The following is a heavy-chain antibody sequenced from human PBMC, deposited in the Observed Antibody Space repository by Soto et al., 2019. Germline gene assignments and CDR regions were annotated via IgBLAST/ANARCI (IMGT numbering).Heavy chain of an antibody. J-gene: IGHJ4*02. CDR2: INHSGST. V-gene: IGHV4-34*01. CDR1: GGSFSGYY. Sequence: SETMSLTCAVYGGSFSGYYWSWIRQPPGKGLEWIGEINHSGSTNYNPSLKSRVTISVDTSKNQFSLKLSSVTAADTAVYYCATGSFGELYYFDNWGQGTLVTVSS. CDR3: ATGSFGELYYFDN. D-gene: IGHD3-10*01.